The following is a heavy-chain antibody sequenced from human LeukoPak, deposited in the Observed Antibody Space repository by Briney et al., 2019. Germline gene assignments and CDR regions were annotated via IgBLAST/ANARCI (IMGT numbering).Heavy chain of an antibody. Sequence: PGGSLRLSCVASGFTFRSYWMSWVRQAPGKGLEWVANIKQDGSEKYHVDSVKGRFTISRDNTKNSLFLQMNSLRAEDTAVYYCARGWGDCTTVSCYTGGDVFDMWGQGTMVTVSS. V-gene: IGHV3-7*01. CDR3: ARGWGDCTTVSCYTGGDVFDM. CDR2: IKQDGSEK. D-gene: IGHD2-2*02. J-gene: IGHJ3*02. CDR1: GFTFRSYW.